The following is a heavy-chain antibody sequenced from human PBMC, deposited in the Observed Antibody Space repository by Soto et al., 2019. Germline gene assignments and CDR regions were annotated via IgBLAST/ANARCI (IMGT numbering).Heavy chain of an antibody. CDR1: GDTLCSYS. J-gene: IGHJ6*02. Sequence: AGSIGLGRAWSGDTLCSYSVAVVRQAPGQGVAWVSSISGSGGTTNYADSVKGRFTISSDNSKNTAYLQMNSLRAEDKAVYYCAKDRGTSIDVHRYFHYYGMDVWGQGTTVTVSS. D-gene: IGHD2-2*01. V-gene: IGHV3-23*01. CDR2: ISGSGGTT. CDR3: AKDRGTSIDVHRYFHYYGMDV.